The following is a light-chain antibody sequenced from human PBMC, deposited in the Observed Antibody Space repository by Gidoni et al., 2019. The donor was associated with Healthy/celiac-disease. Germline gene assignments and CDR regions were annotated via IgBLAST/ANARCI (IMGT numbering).Light chain of an antibody. J-gene: IGKJ4*01. Sequence: IVLTQSPATLSLSPVERATLPCRASQGVSSYLAWYQQKPGQAPRLLIYDASNRATGIPARFSGSGPGTDVTLTISSLEPEDFAVYYCQQRSNWHGLTFGGGTKVEIK. V-gene: IGKV3D-11*01. CDR1: QGVSSY. CDR2: DAS. CDR3: QQRSNWHGLT.